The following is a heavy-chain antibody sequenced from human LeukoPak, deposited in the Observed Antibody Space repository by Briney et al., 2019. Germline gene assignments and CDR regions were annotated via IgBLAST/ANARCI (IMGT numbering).Heavy chain of an antibody. CDR3: ARGRHDFLH. J-gene: IGHJ4*02. CDR1: GFVFSTYW. CDR2: INLDGTEE. D-gene: IGHD3/OR15-3a*01. Sequence: AGGSLRLSCAASGFVFSTYWMTWVRQAPGKGLEWVANINLDGTEEHYVDSSLKGRFTISRDNAKNPLYLQMTRLRVEDTAVYSFARGRHDFLHWGQGTLVTVSS. V-gene: IGHV3-7*01.